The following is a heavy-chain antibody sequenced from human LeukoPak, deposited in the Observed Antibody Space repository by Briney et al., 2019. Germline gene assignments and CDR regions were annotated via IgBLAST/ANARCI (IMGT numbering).Heavy chain of an antibody. CDR2: MNPNSGNT. CDR1: GYTFTSYD. V-gene: IGHV1-8*01. J-gene: IGHJ4*02. Sequence: VASVKVSCKASGYTFTSYDIHWVRQATGQGLEWMGWMNPNSGNTGYAQKFQGRVTMTRNTSISTAYMELSSLRSEDTAVYYCARGLRGYVWGSYCPYYFDYWGQGTLVTVSS. D-gene: IGHD3-16*01. CDR3: ARGLRGYVWGSYCPYYFDY.